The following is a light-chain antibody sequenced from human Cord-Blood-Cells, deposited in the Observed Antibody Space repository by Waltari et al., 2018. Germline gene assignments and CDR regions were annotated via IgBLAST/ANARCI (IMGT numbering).Light chain of an antibody. CDR1: QSISNW. CDR3: QQYNSYSWT. CDR2: EAS. J-gene: IGKJ1*01. Sequence: DIQMTQSPSTLSASVGDRVTITCRSSQSISNWLDWYQQKPGKAPKHLIYEASSLESGVPSRFSGSGSGTEFTLTISSLQPDEFATYYCQQYNSYSWTFGQGTKVEIK. V-gene: IGKV1-5*03.